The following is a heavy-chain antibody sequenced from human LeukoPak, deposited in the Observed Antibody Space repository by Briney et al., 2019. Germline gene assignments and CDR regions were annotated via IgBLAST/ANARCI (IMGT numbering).Heavy chain of an antibody. V-gene: IGHV4-61*02. CDR1: GESFNIGNYY. CDR2: IHSSGFA. CDR3: VSSRVATPPYNYGMDV. Sequence: SETLSLTYNVSGESFNIGNYYWTWIRQPAGKGLEWVGRIHSSGFANYNRSLKSRVTISRDTSKNQLSLKVSSVTAADTAVYFCVSSRVATPPYNYGMDVWGQGTTVVVSS. D-gene: IGHD3-3*01. J-gene: IGHJ6*02.